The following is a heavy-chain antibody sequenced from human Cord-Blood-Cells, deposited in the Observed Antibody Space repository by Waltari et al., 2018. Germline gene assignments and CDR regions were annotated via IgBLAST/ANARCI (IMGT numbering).Heavy chain of an antibody. J-gene: IGHJ2*01. Sequence: QVTLKESGPALVKPTQTLTLTCTFSVFSLSTSGMRVSWIRQPPGKALEWLARIDWDDDKFYSTSRKTRLTIAKDPSKNQVVLTMTNMDPVDTATYYCARVSSGWSRRDWYFDLWGRDTLVTVSS. D-gene: IGHD6-19*01. CDR3: ARVSSGWSRRDWYFDL. V-gene: IGHV2-70*04. CDR1: VFSLSTSGMR. CDR2: IDWDDDK.